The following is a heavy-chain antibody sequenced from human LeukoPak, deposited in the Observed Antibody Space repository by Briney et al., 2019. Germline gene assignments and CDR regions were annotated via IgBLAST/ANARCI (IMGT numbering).Heavy chain of an antibody. CDR3: AREVMAKRRAFDI. Sequence: GGSLRLSCAASGFIFSAYTMSWVRQAPGKGLEWVSSITSSGTYMYYADSVKGRFTISRDNAKDSLYLQMNSLTAEDTAVYYCAREVMAKRRAFDIWGQGTVVTVSS. CDR2: ITSSGTYM. V-gene: IGHV3-21*04. J-gene: IGHJ3*02. D-gene: IGHD2-8*01. CDR1: GFIFSAYT.